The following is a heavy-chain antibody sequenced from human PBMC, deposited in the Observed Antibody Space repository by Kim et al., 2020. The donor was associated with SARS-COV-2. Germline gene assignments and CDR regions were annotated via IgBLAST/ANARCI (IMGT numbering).Heavy chain of an antibody. CDR1: GFTFSNAW. D-gene: IGHD3-10*01. V-gene: IGHV3-15*01. CDR2: IKSKTDGGTT. CDR3: TTHRALGGVWFGKTFSFDY. J-gene: IGHJ4*02. Sequence: GGSLRLSCAASGFTFSNAWMSWVRQAPGKGLEWVGRIKSKTDGGTTDYAAPVKGRFTISRDDSKNTLYLQMNSLKTEDTAVYYCTTHRALGGVWFGKTFSFDYWGQGTLVTISS.